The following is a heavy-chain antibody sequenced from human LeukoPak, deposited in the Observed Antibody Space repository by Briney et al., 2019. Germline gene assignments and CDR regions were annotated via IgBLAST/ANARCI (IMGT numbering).Heavy chain of an antibody. V-gene: IGHV3-33*01. D-gene: IGHD2-15*01. CDR3: ARERGGDAFDI. Sequence: GGTLRLSCAASGFTFSDCHIHWVRQAPGKGLDWVALIWYDEDAKFYADSVKGRFTISRDNSKDTLYLQMNSLGVEDTAVYYCARERGGDAFDIWGQGTMVTVSS. J-gene: IGHJ3*02. CDR2: IWYDEDAK. CDR1: GFTFSDCH.